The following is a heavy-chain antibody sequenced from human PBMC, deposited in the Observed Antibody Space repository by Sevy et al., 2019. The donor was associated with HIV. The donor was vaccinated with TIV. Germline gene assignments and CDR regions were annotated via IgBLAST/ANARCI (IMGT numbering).Heavy chain of an antibody. CDR1: GGSIISGGYY. Sequence: SETLSLTCTVSGGSIISGGYYWSWIRQHPGKGLEWIGYIYYSGSTYYNPSLKSRVTISVDTSKNQFSLKLSSVTAADTAVYYCASIRGYCFSYWGQGTLVTVSS. CDR3: ASIRGYCFSY. CDR2: IYYSGST. V-gene: IGHV4-31*03. J-gene: IGHJ4*02. D-gene: IGHD3-10*01.